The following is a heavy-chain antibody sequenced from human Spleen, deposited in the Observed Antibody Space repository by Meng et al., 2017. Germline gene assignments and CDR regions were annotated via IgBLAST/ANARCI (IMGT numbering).Heavy chain of an antibody. CDR2: IYYSGST. J-gene: IGHJ4*02. Sequence: GSLRLSCTVSGGSISSSSYYWGWIRQPPGKGLEWIGSIYYSGSTYYNPSLKSRVTISVDTSKNQFSLKLSSVTAADTAVYYCARYCSSTSCYLLGDYWGQGTLVTVSS. CDR3: ARYCSSTSCYLLGDY. CDR1: GGSISSSSYY. D-gene: IGHD2-2*01. V-gene: IGHV4-39*07.